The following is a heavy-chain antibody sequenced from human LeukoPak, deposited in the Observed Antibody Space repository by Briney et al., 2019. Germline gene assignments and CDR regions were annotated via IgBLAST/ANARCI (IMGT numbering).Heavy chain of an antibody. CDR3: ARVGSTVTTSLFDP. D-gene: IGHD4-11*01. CDR2: ISAYNGNT. V-gene: IGHV1-18*01. CDR1: GYTLTSYG. Sequence: ASVTVSCMASGYTLTSYGISWVRQAPGQGLEWMGWISAYNGNTNYAQKLQGRVTMTTDTSTSTAYMELRSLRSDDTAVYYCARVGSTVTTSLFDPWGQGTLVTVSS. J-gene: IGHJ5*02.